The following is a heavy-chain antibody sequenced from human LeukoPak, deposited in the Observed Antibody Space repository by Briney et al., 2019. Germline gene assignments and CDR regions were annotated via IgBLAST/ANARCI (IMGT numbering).Heavy chain of an antibody. J-gene: IGHJ4*02. Sequence: PSETLSLTCSVSGGSISSSSSYWGWIRQPPGKGLEWIGSIYYSGSSFDNPALKSRVTISVDTSKNQFSLKLSSVTAADTAVYYCARHRSGWLQSSFDYWGQGTQVTVSS. V-gene: IGHV4-39*01. D-gene: IGHD5-24*01. CDR2: IYYSGSS. CDR1: GGSISSSSSY. CDR3: ARHRSGWLQSSFDY.